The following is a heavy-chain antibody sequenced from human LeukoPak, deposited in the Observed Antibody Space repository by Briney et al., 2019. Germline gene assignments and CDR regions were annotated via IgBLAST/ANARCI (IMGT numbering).Heavy chain of an antibody. V-gene: IGHV3-48*01. CDR1: GFTFSSYR. Sequence: PGGSLRLSCAASGFTFSSYRMNWVRQAPGKGLEWVSYISSSSSTIYYADSVKGRFTISRDNAKNSLYLQMNSLRAEDTAVYYCAKGPRAYYYGSGTYSKESYLDYWGQGTLVTVSS. J-gene: IGHJ4*02. D-gene: IGHD3-10*01. CDR2: ISSSSSTI. CDR3: AKGPRAYYYGSGTYSKESYLDY.